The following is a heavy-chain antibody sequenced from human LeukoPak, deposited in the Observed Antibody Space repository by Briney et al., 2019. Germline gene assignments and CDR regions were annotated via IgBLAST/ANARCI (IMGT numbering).Heavy chain of an antibody. D-gene: IGHD4-17*01. Sequence: SETLSLTCAISGGSISSSNWWTWVRQPPGKGLEWVGEIYLRGNTNYNPSLESRVSISVDESKTQLSLRLESVTAADTAVYYCARGTITTVTDSWGPGTLVTVSS. CDR3: ARGTITTVTDS. V-gene: IGHV4-4*02. CDR1: GGSISSSNW. J-gene: IGHJ4*02. CDR2: IYLRGNT.